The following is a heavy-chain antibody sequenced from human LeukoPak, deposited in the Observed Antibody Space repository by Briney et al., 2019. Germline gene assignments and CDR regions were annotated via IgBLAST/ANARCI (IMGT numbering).Heavy chain of an antibody. D-gene: IGHD1-1*01. CDR2: IYYSGST. Sequence: SETLSLTCTVSRGSISRYYWSWIRQPPGKGLESMGYIYYSGSTNYNPSLKSRVTISVDTSKNQFSLKLSSVTAADTAVYYCARDRTGTTYYYGMDVWGQGTTVTVSS. CDR3: ARDRTGTTYYYGMDV. J-gene: IGHJ6*02. CDR1: RGSISRYY. V-gene: IGHV4-59*01.